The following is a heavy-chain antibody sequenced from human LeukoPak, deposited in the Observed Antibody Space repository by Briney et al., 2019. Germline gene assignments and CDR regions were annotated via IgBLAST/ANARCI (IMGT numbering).Heavy chain of an antibody. V-gene: IGHV3-48*01. CDR1: GFTFSSYS. CDR2: ISSSSSTI. J-gene: IGHJ4*02. D-gene: IGHD3-3*01. Sequence: GGSLRLSCAASGFTFSSYSMNWVRQAPGKGLEGVSYISSSSSTIYYADSVKGRFTISRDNAKNSLYLQMNSLRAEDTAVYYCARGAIRFLEWLLTPTFDYWGQGTLVTVSS. CDR3: ARGAIRFLEWLLTPTFDY.